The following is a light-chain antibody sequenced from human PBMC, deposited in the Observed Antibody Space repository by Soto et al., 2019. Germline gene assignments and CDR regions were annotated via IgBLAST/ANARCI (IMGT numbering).Light chain of an antibody. CDR3: SSYAGSNNFGV. CDR2: EVS. J-gene: IGLJ1*01. Sequence: QSVLTQPPSASGSPGQSVTISCTGTSSDVGGYNYVSWYQQHPGKAPKLMIYEVSKRPSGVPDRFSGSKSGNTASLTVSGLQAEDEGDYYCSSYAGSNNFGVFGTGTEVTVL. V-gene: IGLV2-8*01. CDR1: SSDVGGYNY.